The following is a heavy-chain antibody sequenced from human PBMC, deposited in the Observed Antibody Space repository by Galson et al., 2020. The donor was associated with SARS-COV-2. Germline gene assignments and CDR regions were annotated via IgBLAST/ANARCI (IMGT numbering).Heavy chain of an antibody. CDR2: INQRGST. Sequence: SETLSLTCAVYGGSFNNFYWSWIRQSPGKGLEWIGEINQRGSTNYNPSLRSRVTISVDTSKSQFSLRLSSVTAADTAVYYCARGPLSRGRDFFKSENYYYHMDVWGRGTTVTVSS. V-gene: IGHV4-34*01. D-gene: IGHD3-10*01. CDR3: ARGPLSRGRDFFKSENYYYHMDV. J-gene: IGHJ6*03. CDR1: GGSFNNFY.